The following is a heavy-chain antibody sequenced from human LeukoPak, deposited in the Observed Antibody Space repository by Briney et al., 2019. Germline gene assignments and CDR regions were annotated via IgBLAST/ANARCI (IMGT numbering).Heavy chain of an antibody. V-gene: IGHV4-59*12. CDR3: ARDLEGIAAAGTLDY. CDR2: IYYSGST. Sequence: SETLSLTCTVSGGSISSYYWSWIRQPPGKGLEWIGYIYYSGSTNYNPSLKSRVTISVDTSKNQFSLKLSSVTAADTAVYYCARDLEGIAAAGTLDYWGQGTLVTVSS. CDR1: GGSISSYY. D-gene: IGHD6-13*01. J-gene: IGHJ4*02.